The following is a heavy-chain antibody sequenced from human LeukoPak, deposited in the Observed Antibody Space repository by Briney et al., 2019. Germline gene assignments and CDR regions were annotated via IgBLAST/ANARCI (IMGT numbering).Heavy chain of an antibody. V-gene: IGHV1-69*05. J-gene: IGHJ4*02. D-gene: IGHD6-13*01. CDR1: GGTFSSYA. Sequence: SVKVSCKASGGTFSSYAISWVPQAPRQGLEWMGRIIPIFGTANYAQKFQGRVPITTDESTSTAYMELSSLRSEDTAVYYCAREVRIAAAGTDAFDYWGQGTLVTVSS. CDR2: IIPIFGTA. CDR3: AREVRIAAAGTDAFDY.